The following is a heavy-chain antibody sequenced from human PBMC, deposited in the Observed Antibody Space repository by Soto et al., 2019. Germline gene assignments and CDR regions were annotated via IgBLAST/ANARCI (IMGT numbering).Heavy chain of an antibody. V-gene: IGHV5-51*01. J-gene: IGHJ6*02. CDR1: GYSFNNYW. CDR2: IYPGDSNT. CDR3: AGSSRYDLYFGMDV. Sequence: GESLKISCKGSGYSFNNYWIAWVRQMPGKGLEWMGIIYPGDSNTRYSPSFQGQVTISADKSISTAYLQWSSLKASDSATYYCAGSSRYDLYFGMDVWGQGTTVTVSS.